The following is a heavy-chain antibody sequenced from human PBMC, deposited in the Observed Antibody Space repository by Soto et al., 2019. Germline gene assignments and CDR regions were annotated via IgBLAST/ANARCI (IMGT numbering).Heavy chain of an antibody. CDR3: ARGRTVRNYADDSSDRDYLDY. V-gene: IGHV4-59*01. CDR1: GDSISTFY. J-gene: IGHJ4*02. D-gene: IGHD3-22*01. CDR2: VYYTGST. Sequence: XGTLCLTCTVSGDSISTFYWGWMRQSPGKELEWIGYVYYTGSTNYNPSLKSRVTISVDRSKNQFSLKLTSANAADTAVYYCARGRTVRNYADDSSDRDYLDYWGQGTLVTVSS.